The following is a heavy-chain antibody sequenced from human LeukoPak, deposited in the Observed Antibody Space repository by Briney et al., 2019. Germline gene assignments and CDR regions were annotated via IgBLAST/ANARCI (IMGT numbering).Heavy chain of an antibody. J-gene: IGHJ4*02. CDR1: GGSVSSGSYY. D-gene: IGHD6-19*01. V-gene: IGHV4-61*01. Sequence: SETLSLTCTVSGGSVSSGSYYWSWIRQPPGKGLEWIGYIYYSGSTNYNPSLKSRVTISVDTSKNQFSLKLSSVIAADTAVYYCARGAVAGRPIDYWGQGTLVTVSS. CDR3: ARGAVAGRPIDY. CDR2: IYYSGST.